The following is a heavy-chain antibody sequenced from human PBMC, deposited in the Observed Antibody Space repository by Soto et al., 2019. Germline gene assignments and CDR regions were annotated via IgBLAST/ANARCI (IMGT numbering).Heavy chain of an antibody. V-gene: IGHV1-3*01. J-gene: IGHJ2*01. CDR3: ARVVGAVTKYWYFDL. CDR1: GYTFTSYA. D-gene: IGHD4-17*01. CDR2: INAGNGNT. Sequence: ASVKVSCKASGYTFTSYAMHWVRQAPGQRLEWMGWINAGNGNTKYSQKFQGRVNITRDTSASTVYMELSSLRSEDTAVYYCARVVGAVTKYWYFDLWGRGTLVTVSS.